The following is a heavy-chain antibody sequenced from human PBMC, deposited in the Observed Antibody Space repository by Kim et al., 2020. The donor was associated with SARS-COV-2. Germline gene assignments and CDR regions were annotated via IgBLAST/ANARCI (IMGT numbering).Heavy chain of an antibody. D-gene: IGHD2-2*01. CDR3: ARVRFPYCSSTSCYYYYYYYMDV. V-gene: IGHV4-59*01. J-gene: IGHJ6*03. CDR2: IYYSGST. CDR1: GGSISSYY. Sequence: SETLSLTCTVSGGSISSYYWSWIRQPPGKGLEWIGYIYYSGSTNYNPSLKSRVTISVDTSKNQFSLKLSSVTAADTAVYYCARVRFPYCSSTSCYYYYYYYMDVWGKGTTVTVSS.